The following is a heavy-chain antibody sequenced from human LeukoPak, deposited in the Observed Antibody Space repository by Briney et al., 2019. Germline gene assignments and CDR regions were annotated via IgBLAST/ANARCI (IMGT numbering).Heavy chain of an antibody. CDR3: ARVPSAGVYYYMDV. Sequence: GGSLRLSCAASGFTFSSYEMNWVRQAPGKGLEWVSYISSSGSTIYYADSVKGRFTISRDNAKNSLYLQMNSLRAEDTAVYYCARVPSAGVYYYMDVWGKGTTVTIAS. CDR2: ISSSGSTI. J-gene: IGHJ6*03. CDR1: GFTFSSYE. V-gene: IGHV3-48*03.